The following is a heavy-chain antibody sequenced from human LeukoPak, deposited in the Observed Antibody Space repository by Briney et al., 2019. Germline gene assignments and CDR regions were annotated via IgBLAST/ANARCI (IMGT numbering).Heavy chain of an antibody. V-gene: IGHV4-4*07. CDR1: GGSISGYY. J-gene: IGHJ6*03. CDR3: ARASSTMYYYFMDV. CDR2: MYSSGSP. D-gene: IGHD2-2*01. Sequence: SETLSLTCSVSGGSISGYYWTWIRQPAGKGLEWIGRMYSSGSPDYNPSLNSRVTMSVDTSRNQLFLRLRSVTAADTAVYFCARASSTMYYYFMDVWGKGATVTVSS.